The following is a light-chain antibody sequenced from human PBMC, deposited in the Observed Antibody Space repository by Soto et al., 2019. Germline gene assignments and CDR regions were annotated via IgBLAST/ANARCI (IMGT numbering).Light chain of an antibody. V-gene: IGLV1-47*01. CDR1: SSNIGSNY. J-gene: IGLJ2*01. Sequence: QPVLTQPPSASRTPGQRVTISCSGCSSNIGSNYVYWYQQLPGTVPQLLIYRNSERPSGVPDRFSGSKSGTSASLAISGLRSEDEADYYCAAWDDSLSGVVFGGGTKLTVL. CDR3: AAWDDSLSGVV. CDR2: RNS.